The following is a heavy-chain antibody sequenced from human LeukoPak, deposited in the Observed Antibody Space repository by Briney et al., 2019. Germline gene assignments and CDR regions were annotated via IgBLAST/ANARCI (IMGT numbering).Heavy chain of an antibody. D-gene: IGHD2-15*01. J-gene: IGHJ4*02. CDR3: ASPQTYCSGGSCYDFAY. CDR2: IYYSGST. CDR1: GYSISSGYY. Sequence: PSETLSLTCTVSGYSISSGYYWGWIRQPPGKGLEWIGSIYYSGSTYYNPSLKSRVTISVDTSKNQFSLKLSSVTAADTAVYYCASPQTYCSGGSCYDFAYWGQGTLVTVSS. V-gene: IGHV4-38-2*02.